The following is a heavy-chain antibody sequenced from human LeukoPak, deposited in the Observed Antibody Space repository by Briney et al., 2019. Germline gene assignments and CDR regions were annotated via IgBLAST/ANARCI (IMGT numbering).Heavy chain of an antibody. CDR2: ISYDGSNK. Sequence: GGSLRLSCAASGFTFSSYGMHWVRQAPGKGLEWVAVISYDGSNKYYADSVKGRFTISRDNSKNTLYLQMNSLRAEDTAVYYCARVSDYWGQGTLVTVSS. V-gene: IGHV3-30*19. J-gene: IGHJ4*02. CDR3: ARVSDY. CDR1: GFTFSSYG.